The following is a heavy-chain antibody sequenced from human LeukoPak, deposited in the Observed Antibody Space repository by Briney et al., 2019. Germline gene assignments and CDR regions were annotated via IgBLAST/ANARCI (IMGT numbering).Heavy chain of an antibody. CDR3: AREWGVAAGHNWFDP. CDR1: GFSLSSEW. J-gene: IGHJ5*02. CDR2: ISGSGGST. V-gene: IGHV3-23*01. Sequence: GGSLRLSCVTSGFSLSSEWMSWGRQAPGKGLEWVSAISGSGGSTYYADSVKGRFTISRDNSKDSLYLQMNSLRAEDTAVYYCAREWGVAAGHNWFDPWGQGTLVTVTS. D-gene: IGHD6-13*01.